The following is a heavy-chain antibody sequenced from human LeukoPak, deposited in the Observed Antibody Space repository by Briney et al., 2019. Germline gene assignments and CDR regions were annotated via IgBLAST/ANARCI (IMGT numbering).Heavy chain of an antibody. J-gene: IGHJ4*02. CDR2: IRSKANSYAT. Sequence: PGGSLRLSSATSGFTFSGSAIHWVRQAPGKGLEWVGRIRSKANSYATTDAASVKGRFTISRDDSKNTAYLQMNSLKTEDTAVYYCTRPSYDSSVSGVVYWGQGTLVTVSS. D-gene: IGHD3-22*01. V-gene: IGHV3-73*01. CDR3: TRPSYDSSVSGVVY. CDR1: GFTFSGSA.